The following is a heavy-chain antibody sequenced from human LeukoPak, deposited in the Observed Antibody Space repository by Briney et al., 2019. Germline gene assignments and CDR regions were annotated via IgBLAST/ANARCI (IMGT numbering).Heavy chain of an antibody. Sequence: PGRSLRLSCAASGFTFSDYGMHWVGQAPGKGLEGVAVISYDGSNKYYADFVKGRFTISRDNSKNTLYLQMDSLRAEDTDVYYCAKSVTRSYYGSGSFSPPHYVMDVWGQGTTVTVSS. CDR3: AKSVTRSYYGSGSFSPPHYVMDV. CDR1: GFTFSDYG. V-gene: IGHV3-30*18. CDR2: ISYDGSNK. D-gene: IGHD3-10*01. J-gene: IGHJ6*02.